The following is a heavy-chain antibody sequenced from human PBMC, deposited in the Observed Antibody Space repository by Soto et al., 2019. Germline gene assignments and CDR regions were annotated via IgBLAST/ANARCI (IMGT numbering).Heavy chain of an antibody. V-gene: IGHV1-69*12. J-gene: IGHJ2*01. D-gene: IGHD5-18*01. CDR2: IFPIFGTA. CDR1: GGTFSSYA. CDR3: ASREYDTAMVYWYFDL. Sequence: QVQLVQSGAEVKKPGSSVKVSCKASGGTFSSYAISWVRQAPGQGLEWMGGIFPIFGTANYAQKFQGRVTITADESTSTAYMELSSLRSEDTAVYYCASREYDTAMVYWYFDLWGRGTLVTVSS.